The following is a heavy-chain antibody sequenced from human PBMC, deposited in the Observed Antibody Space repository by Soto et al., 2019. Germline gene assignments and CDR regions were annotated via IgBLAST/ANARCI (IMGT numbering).Heavy chain of an antibody. D-gene: IGHD2-2*02. CDR2: ISSSSSYI. CDR3: ARWVPAAIPPDFDY. V-gene: IGHV3-21*01. J-gene: IGHJ4*02. Sequence: EVQLVESGGGLVKPGGSLRLSCAASGFTFSSYSMNWVRQAPWKGLAWVSSISSSSSYIYYAESVRGRFTISRDNAKNSLHLQMNSLRAADTAVYYCARWVPAAIPPDFDYWGQGTLVTVSS. CDR1: GFTFSSYS.